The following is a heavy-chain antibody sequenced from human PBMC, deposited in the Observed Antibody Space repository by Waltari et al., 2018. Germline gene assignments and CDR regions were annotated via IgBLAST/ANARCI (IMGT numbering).Heavy chain of an antibody. CDR3: ARAVVTSHPYYMDV. Sequence: QVQLQESGPGLVKPSQTLSLTCTVSGGSSSSGDYYWSWIRQPPGKGLEWIEYIYYSVSTYYNPSLKSRVTISVDTSKNQFSLKLSSVTAADTAVYYCARAVVTSHPYYMDVWGKGTTVTISS. CDR1: GGSSSSGDYY. CDR2: IYYSVST. J-gene: IGHJ6*03. D-gene: IGHD2-21*02. V-gene: IGHV4-30-4*08.